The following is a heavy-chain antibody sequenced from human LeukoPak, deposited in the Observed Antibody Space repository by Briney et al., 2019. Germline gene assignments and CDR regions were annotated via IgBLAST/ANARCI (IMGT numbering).Heavy chain of an antibody. D-gene: IGHD1-26*01. Sequence: PGGSLRLSCAGSGFTFSNNWMSWVREPPGKGLEWVANIKGDGSEKYYVDSVKGRFTISRDNTRNSLYLQMNSLRADDTATYYCARDDFSGSYCDWGQGTLVTVSS. CDR1: GFTFSNNW. V-gene: IGHV3-7*01. J-gene: IGHJ4*02. CDR2: IKGDGSEK. CDR3: ARDDFSGSYCD.